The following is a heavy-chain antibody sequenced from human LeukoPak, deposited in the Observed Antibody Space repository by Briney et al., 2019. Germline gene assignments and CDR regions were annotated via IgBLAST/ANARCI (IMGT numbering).Heavy chain of an antibody. CDR1: GFTVSTNC. V-gene: IGHV3-53*01. D-gene: IGHD3-9*01. Sequence: GGSLRLSCAASGFTVSTNCMTWVRQAPGKGLEWVSTIYSGGTTYYADSVMGRFTISRHNSRNTLYLQMNSLRAEDTAVYYCARDWDDILTGPPGYWGQGTLVTVSS. CDR3: ARDWDDILTGPPGY. CDR2: IYSGGTT. J-gene: IGHJ4*02.